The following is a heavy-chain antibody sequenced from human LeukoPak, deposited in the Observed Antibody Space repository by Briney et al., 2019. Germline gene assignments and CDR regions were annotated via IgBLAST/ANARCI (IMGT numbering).Heavy chain of an antibody. CDR2: IKQDGSEK. J-gene: IGHJ4*02. CDR1: RFTFSRYW. V-gene: IGHV3-7*01. D-gene: IGHD3-3*01. Sequence: GRSLRLSCAASRFTFSRYWMSWVRQAPGKGLEWVANIKQDGSEKYYVDSVKGRFTISRDNAKNSLYLQMNSLRAEDTAVYYCARDIDRYYGDYWGQGTLVTVSS. CDR3: ARDIDRYYGDY.